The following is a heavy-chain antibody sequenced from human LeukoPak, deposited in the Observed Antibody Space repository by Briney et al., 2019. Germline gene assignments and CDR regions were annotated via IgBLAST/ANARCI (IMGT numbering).Heavy chain of an antibody. V-gene: IGHV3-43*01. CDR3: AKEGGGELQQMYYFDY. D-gene: IGHD1-26*01. CDR1: GFTFDDYT. J-gene: IGHJ4*02. Sequence: GGSLRLSCAASGFTFDDYTMHWVRQAPGKGLEWVSLISWDGGSTYYADSVKGRFTISRDNSKNSLYPQMNSLRTEDTALYYCAKEGGGELQQMYYFDYWGQGTLVTVSS. CDR2: ISWDGGST.